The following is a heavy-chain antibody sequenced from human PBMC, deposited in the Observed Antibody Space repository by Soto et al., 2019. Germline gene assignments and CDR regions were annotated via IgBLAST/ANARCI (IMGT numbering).Heavy chain of an antibody. V-gene: IGHV3-33*01. J-gene: IGHJ6*03. Sequence: GGSLRLSCAASGFTFSSYGMHWVRQAPGKGLEWVAVIWYDGSNKYYADSVKGRFTISRDNSKNTLYLQMNSLRAEDTAVYYCARGIWEPGYYYMDVWGKGTTVTVSS. CDR3: ARGIWEPGYYYMDV. D-gene: IGHD1-26*01. CDR2: IWYDGSNK. CDR1: GFTFSSYG.